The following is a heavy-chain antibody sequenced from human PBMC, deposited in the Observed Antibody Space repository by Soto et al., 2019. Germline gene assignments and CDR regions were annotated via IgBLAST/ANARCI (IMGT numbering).Heavy chain of an antibody. J-gene: IGHJ6*02. CDR2: ISSSSSYI. Sequence: VQLVESGGGLVKPGGSLRLSCAASGFTFSSYSMNWVRQAPGKGLEWVSSISSSSSYIYYADSVKGRFTISRDNAKNSLYLQMNSLRAEDTAVYYCARDREYYGSGDYPRRGYYYYYGMDVWGQGTTVTVSS. CDR3: ARDREYYGSGDYPRRGYYYYYGMDV. V-gene: IGHV3-21*01. D-gene: IGHD3-10*01. CDR1: GFTFSSYS.